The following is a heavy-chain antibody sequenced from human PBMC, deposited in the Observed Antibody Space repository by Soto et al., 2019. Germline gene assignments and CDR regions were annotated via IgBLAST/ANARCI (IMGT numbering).Heavy chain of an antibody. J-gene: IGHJ6*02. CDR3: ARAQYIIRYYYYGMDV. CDR1: GGTFSSYA. CDR2: IIPIFGTA. V-gene: IGHV1-69*05. Sequence: QVQLVQSGAEVKKPGSSVKVSCKASGGTFSSYAISWVRQAPGQGLEWMGGIIPIFGTANYAQKFQGRVTITXXEXTXXAYMELSSLRSEDTAVYYCARAQYIIRYYYYGMDVWGQGTTVTVSS. D-gene: IGHD1-1*01.